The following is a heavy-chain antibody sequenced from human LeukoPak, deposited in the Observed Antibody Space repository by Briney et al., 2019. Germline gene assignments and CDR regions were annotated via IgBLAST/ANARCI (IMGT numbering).Heavy chain of an antibody. CDR3: AKVFEVEYFYYMDV. D-gene: IGHD3-3*01. Sequence: GGSLRLSCAASGFSFSSYSMNWVRQAPGKGLEWISYIGASSATIYYADSVQGRFTISRDNAKNSLYLQMDNLRAEDTAVYYCAKVFEVEYFYYMDVWGNGATVIVSS. J-gene: IGHJ6*03. CDR2: IGASSATI. CDR1: GFSFSSYS. V-gene: IGHV3-48*04.